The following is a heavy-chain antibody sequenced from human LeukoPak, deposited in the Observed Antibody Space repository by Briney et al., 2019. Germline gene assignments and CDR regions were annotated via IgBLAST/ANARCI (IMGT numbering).Heavy chain of an antibody. V-gene: IGHV1-18*01. J-gene: IGHJ4*02. CDR2: ISAYNGNT. CDR1: GYTFTSYG. CDR3: ARKLGYCSGGSCYLCDY. Sequence: ASVKVSCKASGYTFTSYGISWVPQAPGQGLEWMGWISAYNGNTNYAQKLQGRVTMTTDTSTSTAYMELRSLRSDDTAVYYCARKLGYCSGGSCYLCDYWGQGTLVTVSS. D-gene: IGHD2-15*01.